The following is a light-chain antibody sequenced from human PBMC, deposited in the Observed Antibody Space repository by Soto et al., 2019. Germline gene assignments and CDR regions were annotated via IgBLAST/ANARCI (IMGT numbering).Light chain of an antibody. CDR2: DAS. V-gene: IGKV3-11*01. CDR1: QSVSSY. CDR3: QQRSNPWT. J-gene: IGKJ1*01. Sequence: EIVLTRWPAIQSKNKGERATLSCRASQSVSSYLAWYQQKPGQAPRLLIYDASNRATGIPARFSGSGSGTDFTLTISSLEPEDFAVYYCQQRSNPWTFGQGTKVDIK.